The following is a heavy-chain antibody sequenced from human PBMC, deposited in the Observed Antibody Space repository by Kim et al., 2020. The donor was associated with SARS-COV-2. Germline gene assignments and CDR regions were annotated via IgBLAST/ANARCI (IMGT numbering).Heavy chain of an antibody. CDR2: ISYDGSNK. CDR1: GFTFSSYA. D-gene: IGHD6-6*01. J-gene: IGHJ4*02. CDR3: ARGLVYKVDY. V-gene: IGHV3-30*04. Sequence: GGSLRLSCAASGFTFSSYAMHWVRQAPGKGLEWVAVISYDGSNKYYADSVKGRFTISRDNSKNTLYLQMNSLRAEDTAVYYCARGLVYKVDYWGQGTLVTVSS.